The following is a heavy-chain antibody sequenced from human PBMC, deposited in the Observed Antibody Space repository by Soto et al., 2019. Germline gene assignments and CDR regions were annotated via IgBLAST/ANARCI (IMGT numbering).Heavy chain of an antibody. CDR3: ARQSPMDYYYGMDV. D-gene: IGHD3-10*01. V-gene: IGHV3-33*01. CDR1: GFAFSSYG. Sequence: GGSLRLSCAASGFAFSSYGMHWVRQAPGKGLEWVAVIWYDGSNKYYADSVKGRFTISRDNSKNTLYLQMNSLRAEDTAVYYCARQSPMDYYYGMDVWGQGTTVTVSS. J-gene: IGHJ6*02. CDR2: IWYDGSNK.